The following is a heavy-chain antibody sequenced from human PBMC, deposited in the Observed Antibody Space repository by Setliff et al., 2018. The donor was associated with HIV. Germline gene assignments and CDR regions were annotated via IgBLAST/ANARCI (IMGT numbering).Heavy chain of an antibody. J-gene: IGHJ1*01. V-gene: IGHV4-34*01. CDR1: GGSLDGYY. CDR3: ARGLKVGATEAEYFQH. D-gene: IGHD1-26*01. CDR2: INHSGST. Sequence: LSLTCTVYGGSLDGYYWSWIRQPPGKGLEWIGEINHSGSTNYNPSLKSRVTISVDTSKNQFSLNLSSVTAADTAVYYCARGLKVGATEAEYFQHWGQGTLVTVSS.